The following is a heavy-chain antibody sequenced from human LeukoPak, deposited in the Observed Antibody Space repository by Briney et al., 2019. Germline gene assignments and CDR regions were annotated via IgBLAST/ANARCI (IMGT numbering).Heavy chain of an antibody. V-gene: IGHV3-69-1*01. J-gene: IGHJ3*02. D-gene: IGHD3-22*01. CDR1: GFTFSDYA. CDR3: ARDGLSAVVVITAGDYDAFDI. CDR2: ISTSSSI. Sequence: GGSLRLSCAASGFTFSDYAMNWVRQAPGKGLEWLSYISTSSSIYYAYSVKGRFTISRDNARNSLYLQMNSLRAEDTAVYYCARDGLSAVVVITAGDYDAFDIWGQGTMVTVSS.